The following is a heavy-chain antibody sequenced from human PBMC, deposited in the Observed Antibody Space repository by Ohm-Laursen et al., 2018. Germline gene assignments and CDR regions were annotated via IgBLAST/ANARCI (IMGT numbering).Heavy chain of an antibody. CDR1: GGSISSYY. V-gene: IGHV4-59*08. CDR3: ARLSPFGGLQFIGSNYFDY. J-gene: IGHJ4*02. Sequence: PGTLSLTCSVSGGSISSYYWTWIRQPPGKGLEWIGYIYYSGSTNYNPSLKSRVTISVDTSKNQFSLKLSSVTAADTAVYYCARLSPFGGLQFIGSNYFDYWGQGTLVTVSS. D-gene: IGHD5-24*01. CDR2: IYYSGST.